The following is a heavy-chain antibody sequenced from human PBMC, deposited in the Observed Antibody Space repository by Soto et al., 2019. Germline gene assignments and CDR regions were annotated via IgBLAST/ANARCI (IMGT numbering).Heavy chain of an antibody. Sequence: PSGTLSLTFVVSSCSISSCGYSWTFLRHPPGKGLEWIGYIYHSGSTYYNPSLKSRVTISVDRSKNQFSLKLSSVTAADTAVYYCARRLQLQTTGGMEVWGQGTTVTVSS. D-gene: IGHD5-12*01. CDR3: ARRLQLQTTGGMEV. V-gene: IGHV4-30-2*01. CDR2: IYHSGST. CDR1: SCSISSCGYS. J-gene: IGHJ6*02.